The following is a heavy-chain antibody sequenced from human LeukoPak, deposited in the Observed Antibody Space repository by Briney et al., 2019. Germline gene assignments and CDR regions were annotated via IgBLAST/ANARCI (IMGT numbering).Heavy chain of an antibody. Sequence: SETLSLTCTVSGGSIRSGDYYWSWIRQPPGKGLEWIGYIYYSGSTYYNPSLKSRVTISVDTSKNQFSLKLTSVTAADTAVYYCARSMDDFWSGYYPWGQGTLVTVSS. CDR2: IYYSGST. V-gene: IGHV4-30-4*08. D-gene: IGHD3-3*01. CDR1: GGSIRSGDYY. CDR3: ARSMDDFWSGYYP. J-gene: IGHJ4*02.